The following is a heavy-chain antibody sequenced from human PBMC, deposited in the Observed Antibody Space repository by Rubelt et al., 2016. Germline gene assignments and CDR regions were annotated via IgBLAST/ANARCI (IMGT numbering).Heavy chain of an antibody. CDR3: ARDYLSYGSGSYFGDY. J-gene: IGHJ4*02. D-gene: IGHD3-10*01. Sequence: QVQLVESGGGVVQPGRSLRLSCAASGFTFSSYGMHWVRQAPGKGLEWVAVIWYDGSNKYYADSVKGRFTIPRNNSKKPLYLQMTSLGAEDTAVYYGARDYLSYGSGSYFGDYWGQGTLVTVSS. V-gene: IGHV3-33*01. CDR1: GFTFSSYG. CDR2: IWYDGSNK.